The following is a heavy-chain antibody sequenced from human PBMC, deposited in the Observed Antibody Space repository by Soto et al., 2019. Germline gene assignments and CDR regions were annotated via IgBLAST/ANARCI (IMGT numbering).Heavy chain of an antibody. CDR3: ARATGGSYDY. Sequence: GGSLRLSCAASGFTFADDYMDWVRQVPGKGLEWVGRTRNRANSYAPEYAPSVKGRFTISRDDSKDSMYLQMNSLNIEDTAVYYCARATGGSYDYWGQGALVTVSS. D-gene: IGHD1-26*01. J-gene: IGHJ4*02. CDR2: TRNRANSYAP. CDR1: GFTFADDY. V-gene: IGHV3-72*01.